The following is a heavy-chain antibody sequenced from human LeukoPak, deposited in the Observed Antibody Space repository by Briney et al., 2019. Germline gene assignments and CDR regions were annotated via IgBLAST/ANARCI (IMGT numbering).Heavy chain of an antibody. D-gene: IGHD3-22*01. J-gene: IGHJ3*02. CDR2: ISGSGGST. Sequence: GGSLRLSCAASGFTFSSYAMSWVRQAPGKGLEWVSAISGSGGSTYYADSVNGRFTISRDNSKNTLYLQMNSLRAEDTAVYYCARDAAGYYDSSGYWIWGQGTMVTVSS. CDR1: GFTFSSYA. CDR3: ARDAAGYYDSSGYWI. V-gene: IGHV3-23*01.